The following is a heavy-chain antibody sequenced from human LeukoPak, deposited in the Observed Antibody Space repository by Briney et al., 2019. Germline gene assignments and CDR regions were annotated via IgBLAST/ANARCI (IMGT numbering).Heavy chain of an antibody. CDR2: INSDGSNT. CDR3: ARDLAPYCSGGRCSTFDS. D-gene: IGHD2-15*01. V-gene: IGHV3-74*01. Sequence: GGSLRLSCAASGFTFSSYWMHWVRQVPGKGLVWVSRINSDGSNTTYADSVKGRFTISRDNAKNSLYLQMNSLRAEDTAVYYCARDLAPYCSGGRCSTFDSWGQGTLVTVSS. CDR1: GFTFSSYW. J-gene: IGHJ4*02.